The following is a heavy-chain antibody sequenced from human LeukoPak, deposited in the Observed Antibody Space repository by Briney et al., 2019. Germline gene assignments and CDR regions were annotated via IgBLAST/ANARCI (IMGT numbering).Heavy chain of an antibody. CDR2: ISSNGGST. J-gene: IGHJ6*02. Sequence: PGGSLRLSCSASGFTFSAYAMHWVRQAPGKGLEYVSSISSNGGSTYYADSVKGRFTISRDNSKNTLYLQMSSLRAEDTAVYYCVKGDRIGGRTYYGMDVWGQGTTVTVSS. CDR3: VKGDRIGGRTYYGMDV. D-gene: IGHD1-14*01. V-gene: IGHV3-64D*06. CDR1: GFTFSAYA.